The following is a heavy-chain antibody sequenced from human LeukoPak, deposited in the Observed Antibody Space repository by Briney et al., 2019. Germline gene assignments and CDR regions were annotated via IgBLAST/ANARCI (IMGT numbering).Heavy chain of an antibody. CDR2: INHSGST. CDR3: ARPSGPNDY. Sequence: PSETLSLTCAVYGGSFSGYYWSWIRQPPGKGLEWIGEINHSGSTNYNPSLKSRVTISLDTSRNQFSLNLNSVTAADTAAYYCARPSGPNDYWGQGTLVTVSS. CDR1: GGSFSGYY. D-gene: IGHD2-15*01. V-gene: IGHV4-34*01. J-gene: IGHJ4*02.